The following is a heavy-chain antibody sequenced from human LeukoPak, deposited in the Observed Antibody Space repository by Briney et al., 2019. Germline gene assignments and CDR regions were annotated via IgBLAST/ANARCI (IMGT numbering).Heavy chain of an antibody. V-gene: IGHV4-34*01. CDR1: GGSFSGYY. CDR2: INHSGST. Sequence: SETLSLTCAVYGGSFSGYYWSWIRQPPGKGLEWIGEINHSGSTNYNPSLKSRVTISVDTSKNQFSLKLSSVTAADTAVYYCARFGGKGLLYYYYYMDVWGKGTTVTVSS. D-gene: IGHD4-23*01. CDR3: ARFGGKGLLYYYYYMDV. J-gene: IGHJ6*03.